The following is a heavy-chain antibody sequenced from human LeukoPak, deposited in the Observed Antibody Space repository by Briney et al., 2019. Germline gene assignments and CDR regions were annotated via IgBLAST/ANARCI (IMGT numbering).Heavy chain of an antibody. CDR2: ISYDGNIK. Sequence: PGGSLRLSCAASGFSFTSYNFHWVRQAPGKGLQWLGFISYDGNIKYEDSVKGRFTISRDNSKNTLYLQMNSLRAEDTAVYYCAKEIFSTVTTAFDYWGQGTLVTVSS. J-gene: IGHJ4*02. CDR1: GFSFTSYN. CDR3: AKEIFSTVTTAFDY. V-gene: IGHV3-30*18. D-gene: IGHD4-17*01.